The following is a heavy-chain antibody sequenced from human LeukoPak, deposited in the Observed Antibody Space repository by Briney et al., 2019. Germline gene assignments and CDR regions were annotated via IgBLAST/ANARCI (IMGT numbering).Heavy chain of an antibody. Sequence: SETLSLTCTVSGYSISSGYYWGWIRQPPGKGLEWIGSIYHSGSTYYNPSLKSRVTISVDTSKTQFSLKLSSVTAADTAVYYCARADSSSWYPNHNWFDPWGQGTLVTLYS. J-gene: IGHJ5*02. CDR1: GYSISSGYY. D-gene: IGHD6-13*01. CDR2: IYHSGST. CDR3: ARADSSSWYPNHNWFDP. V-gene: IGHV4-38-2*02.